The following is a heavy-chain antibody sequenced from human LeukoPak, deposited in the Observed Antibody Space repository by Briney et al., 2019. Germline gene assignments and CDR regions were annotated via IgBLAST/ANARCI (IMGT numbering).Heavy chain of an antibody. V-gene: IGHV3-30-3*01. J-gene: IGHJ4*02. Sequence: PGGSLRLSCAASGFTFSDYTLHWVRQAPGKGLEWVALMSYDGNTKYYADSVKGRFTVSRDNPKNTLYVQMNSLRAEDTAVYYCARAIQFGGYFDYWGQGTLVTVST. CDR3: ARAIQFGGYFDY. CDR2: MSYDGNTK. CDR1: GFTFSDYT. D-gene: IGHD2-15*01.